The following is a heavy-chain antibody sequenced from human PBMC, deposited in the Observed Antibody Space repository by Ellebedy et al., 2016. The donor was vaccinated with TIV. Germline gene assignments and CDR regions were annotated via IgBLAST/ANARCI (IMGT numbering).Heavy chain of an antibody. CDR1: GFTFSSYG. CDR3: VKGGDSLGELSLDD. J-gene: IGHJ4*02. V-gene: IGHV3-30*02. D-gene: IGHD3-10*01. Sequence: GESLKISCAASGFTFSSYGMHWVRQAPGKGLEWVAFTRFDGSTQYYADSVKGRFTISRDNSKNTLHLQLNSLKNEDTAVFYCVKGGDSLGELSLDDWGQGTRVTVSS. CDR2: TRFDGSTQ.